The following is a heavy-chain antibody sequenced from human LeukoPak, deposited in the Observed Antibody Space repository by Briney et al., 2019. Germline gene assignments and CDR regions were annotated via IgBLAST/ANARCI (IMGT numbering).Heavy chain of an antibody. V-gene: IGHV3-21*01. CDR3: ARAPGGYCSSTSCYVWFDP. J-gene: IGHJ5*02. D-gene: IGHD2-2*01. CDR1: GFTFSSYS. Sequence: KPGGSLRLSCAASGFTFSSYSMNWVRQAPGKGLEWVSSISSSSSYIYYADSVKGRFTISRDNAKHSLYLQMNSLRAEDTAVYYCARAPGGYCSSTSCYVWFDPWGQGTLVTVSS. CDR2: ISSSSSYI.